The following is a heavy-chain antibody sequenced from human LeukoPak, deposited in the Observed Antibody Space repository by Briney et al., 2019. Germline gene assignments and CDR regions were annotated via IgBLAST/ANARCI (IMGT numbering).Heavy chain of an antibody. Sequence: ASVKVSCKASGYTFTGYYMHWVRQAPGQGLEWMGWINPNSGGTNYAQKFQGRVTMTRDTSISIAYMELSRLRSDDTAVYYCARNRGWQQLAHFDYWGQGTLVTVSS. V-gene: IGHV1-2*02. CDR2: INPNSGGT. CDR1: GYTFTGYY. J-gene: IGHJ4*02. CDR3: ARNRGWQQLAHFDY. D-gene: IGHD6-13*01.